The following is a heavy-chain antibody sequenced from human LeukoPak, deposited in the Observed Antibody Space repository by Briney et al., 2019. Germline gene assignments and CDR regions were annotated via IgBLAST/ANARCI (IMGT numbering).Heavy chain of an antibody. V-gene: IGHV4-30-2*01. J-gene: IGHJ4*02. CDR1: GGSISSGGYY. CDR2: IYHSGST. D-gene: IGHD4-17*01. Sequence: SETLSLTCTVSGGSISSGGYYWSWIRQPPGKGLEWIGYIYHSGSTYYNPSLKSRVTISVDRSKNQFSLKLSSVTAADTAVYYCARTLTVTTPYFDYWGQGTLVTVSS. CDR3: ARTLTVTTPYFDY.